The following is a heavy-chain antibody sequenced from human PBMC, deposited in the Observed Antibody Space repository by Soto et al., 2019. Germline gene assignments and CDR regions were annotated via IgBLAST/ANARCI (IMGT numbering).Heavy chain of an antibody. J-gene: IGHJ4*02. D-gene: IGHD7-27*01. CDR1: GYTFTSYS. CDR2: INAGNGNT. Sequence: GASVNVSCKASGYTFTSYSMHWVRQAPGQRLEWMGWINAGNGNTKYSQKFQGRVTITRDTSASTAYMELSSLRSEDTAVYYCAREGDVTGGDFDYWGQGTLVTVSS. V-gene: IGHV1-3*01. CDR3: AREGDVTGGDFDY.